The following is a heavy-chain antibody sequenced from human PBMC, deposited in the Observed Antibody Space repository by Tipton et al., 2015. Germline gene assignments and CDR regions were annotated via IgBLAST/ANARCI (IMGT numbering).Heavy chain of an antibody. CDR2: VDYTGRT. CDR3: ARVDILLSQGGMDV. Sequence: TLSLTCTVSGGSIFTSGYYWGWIRQHPGKGLEWIAYVDYTGRTYYDPSLTSRLTISVDTSRNQFSLHLKSVTAADTAVYYCARVDILLSQGGMDVWGQGTTVTVSS. D-gene: IGHD3-10*01. J-gene: IGHJ6*02. V-gene: IGHV4-31*03. CDR1: GGSIFTSGYY.